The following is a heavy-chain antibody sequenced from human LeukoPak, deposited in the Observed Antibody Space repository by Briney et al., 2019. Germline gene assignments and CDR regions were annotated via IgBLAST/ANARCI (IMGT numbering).Heavy chain of an antibody. CDR1: GGTFSSYA. J-gene: IGHJ4*02. D-gene: IGHD1-7*01. CDR2: IIPIFGTA. CDR3: ARGMGELSPPDYYFDY. V-gene: IGHV1-69*05. Sequence: SVKVSCKASGGTFSSYAISWVRQAPGQGLEWMGGIIPIFGTANYAQKFQGRVTITTDESTSTAYMELSSLRSEDTAVYYCARGMGELSPPDYYFDYWGQGTLVTVSS.